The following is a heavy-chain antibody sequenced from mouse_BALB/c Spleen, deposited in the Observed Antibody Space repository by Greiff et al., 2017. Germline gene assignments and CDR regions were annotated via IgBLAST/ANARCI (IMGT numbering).Heavy chain of an antibody. D-gene: IGHD2-4*01. J-gene: IGHJ4*01. V-gene: IGHV1-87*01. Sequence: VQLQQSGAELARPGASVKLSCKASGYTFTSYWMQWVKQRPGQGLEWIGAIYPGDGDTRYTQKFKGKATLTADKSSSTAYMQLSSLASEDSAVYYCAREVITTYAMDYWGQGTSVTVSS. CDR3: AREVITTYAMDY. CDR1: GYTFTSYW. CDR2: IYPGDGDT.